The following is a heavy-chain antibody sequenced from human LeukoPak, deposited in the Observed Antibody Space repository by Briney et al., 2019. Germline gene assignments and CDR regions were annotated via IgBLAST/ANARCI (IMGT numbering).Heavy chain of an antibody. Sequence: ASVKVSCKASGGTFSSYAISWVRQAPGQGLEWMGRIIPIFGIANYAQKFQGRVTITADKSTSTAYMELSSLRSEDTAVYYCARGIPSGSYSFDYWGQGTPVTVSP. CDR3: ARGIPSGSYSFDY. CDR2: IIPIFGIA. D-gene: IGHD1-26*01. V-gene: IGHV1-69*04. J-gene: IGHJ4*02. CDR1: GGTFSSYA.